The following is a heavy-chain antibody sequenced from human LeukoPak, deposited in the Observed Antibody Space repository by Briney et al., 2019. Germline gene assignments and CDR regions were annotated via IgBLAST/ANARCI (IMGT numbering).Heavy chain of an antibody. CDR1: GYTFTGYY. CDR3: ARDKKGYCSSTSCLNLDY. CDR2: INPNSGGT. J-gene: IGHJ4*02. D-gene: IGHD2-2*01. Sequence: GASVKVSCKASGYTFTGYYMHWVRQAPGQGLEWKGWINPNSGGTNYAQKFQGRVTMTRDTSISTAYMELSRLRSDDTAVYYCARDKKGYCSSTSCLNLDYWGQGTLVTVSS. V-gene: IGHV1-2*02.